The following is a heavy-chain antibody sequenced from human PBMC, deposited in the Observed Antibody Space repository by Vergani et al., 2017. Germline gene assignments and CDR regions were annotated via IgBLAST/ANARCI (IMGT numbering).Heavy chain of an antibody. D-gene: IGHD2-2*01. CDR2: ISGSGGST. CDR1: GFTFSSYA. CDR3: AKGDLGYCSSTSCSYYFDY. V-gene: IGHV3-23*01. Sequence: EVQLLESGGGLVQPGGSLRLSCAASGFTFSSYAMSWVRQAPGKGLEWVSAISGSGGSTYYADPVMGRFTISRDNSKNTLYLQMNSLRAEDTAVYYCAKGDLGYCSSTSCSYYFDYWDQGTLVTVSS. J-gene: IGHJ4*02.